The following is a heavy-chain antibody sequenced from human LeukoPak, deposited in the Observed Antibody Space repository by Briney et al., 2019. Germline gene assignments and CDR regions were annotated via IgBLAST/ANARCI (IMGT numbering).Heavy chain of an antibody. CDR3: ARVTTVTTFDY. CDR1: GDSISSGGYS. Sequence: SETLSLTCAVSGDSISSGGYSWSWIRQPPGKGLEWIGYIYHSGTTYYNPSLKSRVTISVDRSKNQFSLKLSSVTAADTAVYYCARVTTVTTFDYWGQGTLVTVSS. J-gene: IGHJ4*02. V-gene: IGHV4-30-2*01. CDR2: IYHSGTT. D-gene: IGHD4-17*01.